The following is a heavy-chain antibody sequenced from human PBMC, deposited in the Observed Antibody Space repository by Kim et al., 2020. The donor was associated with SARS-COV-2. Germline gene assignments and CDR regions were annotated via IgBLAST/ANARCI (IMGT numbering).Heavy chain of an antibody. CDR1: GYTFTSYA. V-gene: IGHV1-3*01. CDR2: INAGHGNT. J-gene: IGHJ4*02. D-gene: IGHD3-22*01. CDR3: ARVHMRSSAHPDY. Sequence: ASVKVSCKASGYTFTSYAIHWVRQAPGQRLEWMGWINAGHGNTKYSQKFQGRVTITRDTSASTAYMELSSLRSEDTAVYYCARVHMRSSAHPDYWGQGTLVTVSS.